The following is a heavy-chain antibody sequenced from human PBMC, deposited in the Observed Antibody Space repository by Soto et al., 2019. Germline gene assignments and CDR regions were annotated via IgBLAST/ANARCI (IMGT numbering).Heavy chain of an antibody. J-gene: IGHJ4*02. Sequence: SETLSLTCTVSGGSISSYYWSWIRQPPGKGLEWIGYIYYSGSTNYNPSLKSRVTISVDTSKNQFSLKLSSVTAADTAVYYCARVRVYCSGGSCYTYYFDYWGQGTLVTVSS. CDR3: ARVRVYCSGGSCYTYYFDY. CDR1: GGSISSYY. V-gene: IGHV4-59*01. D-gene: IGHD2-15*01. CDR2: IYYSGST.